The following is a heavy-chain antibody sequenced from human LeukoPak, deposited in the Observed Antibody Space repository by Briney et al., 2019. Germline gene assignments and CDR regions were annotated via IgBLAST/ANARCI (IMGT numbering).Heavy chain of an antibody. CDR2: TVGSRPDT. D-gene: IGHD2-8*02. V-gene: IGHV3-23*01. CDR3: TKAPPMSCTGAFCYPFDS. CDR1: GFTFSSYA. J-gene: IGHJ4*02. Sequence: QTGGSLRLSCAASGFTFSSYAMSWVRQTPGKGLEWASATVGSRPDTYHADSVKGRFTVSRDNSRNTLYLQMNNLRIEDSAVYYCTKAPPMSCTGAFCYPFDSWGQGVLVTVSS.